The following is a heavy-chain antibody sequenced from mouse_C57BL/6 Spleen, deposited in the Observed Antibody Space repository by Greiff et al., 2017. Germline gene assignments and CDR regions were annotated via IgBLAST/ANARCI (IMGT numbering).Heavy chain of an antibody. D-gene: IGHD2-4*01. V-gene: IGHV1-85*01. Sequence: QVQLQQSGPELVKPGASVKLSCKASGYTFTSYDINWVKQRPGQGLEWIGWIYPRDGSTKYNEKFKGKATLTVDTSSRTAYMELHSLTSEDSAVYFCARGDDYDGPYWYFDVWGTGTTVTVSS. CDR3: ARGDDYDGPYWYFDV. J-gene: IGHJ1*03. CDR1: GYTFTSYD. CDR2: IYPRDGST.